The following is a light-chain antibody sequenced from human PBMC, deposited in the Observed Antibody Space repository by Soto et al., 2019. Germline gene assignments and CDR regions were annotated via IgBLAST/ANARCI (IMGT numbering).Light chain of an antibody. V-gene: IGKV3-20*01. CDR2: GIS. Sequence: EVVLTQSPGTRSLSPGERATLSCRASQSNNHNYFAWYQQKPGQGPRLLIYGISTRAAGIPDRFSGSGSGTDFTLTISSMEPEDFVVYYCHQYGTFPFTFGPGTKLDIK. J-gene: IGKJ3*01. CDR3: HQYGTFPFT. CDR1: QSNNHNY.